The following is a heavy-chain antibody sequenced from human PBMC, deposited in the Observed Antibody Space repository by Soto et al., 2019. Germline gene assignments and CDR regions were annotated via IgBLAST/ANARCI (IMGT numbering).Heavy chain of an antibody. D-gene: IGHD3-22*01. Sequence: ASVKVSCKVSGYTLTELSMHWVRQAPGKGLEWMGGFDPEDGETVYAQKFQGRVTMTEDTSTDTAYMELSSLRSEDTAVYYCATAGGDSSGYYYGAFDIWGQGTMVTVSS. CDR3: ATAGGDSSGYYYGAFDI. J-gene: IGHJ3*02. CDR2: FDPEDGET. V-gene: IGHV1-24*01. CDR1: GYTLTELS.